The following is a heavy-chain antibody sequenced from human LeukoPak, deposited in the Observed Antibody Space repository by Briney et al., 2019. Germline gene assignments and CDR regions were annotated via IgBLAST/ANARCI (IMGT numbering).Heavy chain of an antibody. D-gene: IGHD3-10*01. Sequence: GGSLRLSCAASGFTFTSYNMHWVRQVSGKGLVWVSRITTGVSTTMYADSVEGRFTISRDNAKNTVHLQMSSLRAEDTAIYYCARGYYGDPVAFDYWGQGTLVTVSS. CDR1: GFTFTSYN. CDR2: ITTGVSTT. V-gene: IGHV3-74*03. J-gene: IGHJ4*02. CDR3: ARGYYGDPVAFDY.